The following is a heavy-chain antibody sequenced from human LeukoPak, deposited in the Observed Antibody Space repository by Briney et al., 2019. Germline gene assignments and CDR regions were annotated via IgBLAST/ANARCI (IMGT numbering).Heavy chain of an antibody. Sequence: PSETLSLTCTVSGGSIFSYYWNWIRQPPGKGLEWIGYIYPNGITSYNPSLRSRGTISIATSKNQFSLRLRSVTAADTAIYYCARPVYYDTGVYYPPWGYFDLWARGPRVTF. D-gene: IGHD3-22*01. CDR3: ARPVYYDTGVYYPPWGYFDL. V-gene: IGHV4-4*08. CDR1: GGSIFSYY. J-gene: IGHJ2*01. CDR2: IYPNGIT.